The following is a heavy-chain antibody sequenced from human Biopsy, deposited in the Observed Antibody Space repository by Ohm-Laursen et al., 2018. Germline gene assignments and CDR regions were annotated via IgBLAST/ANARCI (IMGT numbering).Heavy chain of an antibody. CDR2: INQSGST. V-gene: IGHV4-34*01. J-gene: IGHJ6*02. CDR3: ARGSGYFKLDV. CDR1: GGSSSGYF. Sequence: TLSLTCAVNGGSSSGYFWNWIRQPPGKGLEWIGEINQSGSTKYNPSLKRRATLSADSSNSQFSLRLTSVTAADTAIYYCARGSGYFKLDVWGQGTTVTVSS. D-gene: IGHD5-12*01.